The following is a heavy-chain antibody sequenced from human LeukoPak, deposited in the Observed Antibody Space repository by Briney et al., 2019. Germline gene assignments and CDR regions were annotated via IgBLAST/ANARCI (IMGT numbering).Heavy chain of an antibody. J-gene: IGHJ4*02. CDR3: ARGRSRGWLQFFDY. D-gene: IGHD5-24*01. CDR1: GGSFSGYY. CDR2: INHSGST. V-gene: IGHV4-34*01. Sequence: SETLSLTRAVYGGSFSGYYWSWIRQPPGKGLEWIGEINHSGSTNYNPSLKSRVTISVDTSKNQFSLKLSSVTAADTAVYYCARGRSRGWLQFFDYWGQGTLVTVSS.